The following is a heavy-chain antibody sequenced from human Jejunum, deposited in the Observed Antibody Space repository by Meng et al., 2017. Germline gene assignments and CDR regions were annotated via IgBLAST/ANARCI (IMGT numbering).Heavy chain of an antibody. CDR2: IKSKSDGGTT. CDR1: GFTFSNAW. J-gene: IGHJ3*01. CDR3: TTGRLRRDGYTPVDVLYSSDRFDV. Sequence: GESLKISCAASGFTFSNAWMSWVRQAPGKGLEWVGRIKSKSDGGTTDYVAPVEGRFTISRDDSGNTLYLQMNSLKTEDTAVYYCTTGRLRRDGYTPVDVLYSSDRFDVWGQGTVVTVSS. D-gene: IGHD5-24*01. V-gene: IGHV3-15*01.